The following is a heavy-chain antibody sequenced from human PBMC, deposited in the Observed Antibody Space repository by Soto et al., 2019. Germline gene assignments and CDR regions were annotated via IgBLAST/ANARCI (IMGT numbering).Heavy chain of an antibody. CDR1: GYTFTSYG. CDR3: ARFGVWWQDCSGGSCSDY. J-gene: IGHJ4*02. CDR2: ISDYNGNT. V-gene: IGHV1-18*01. D-gene: IGHD2-15*01. Sequence: QGQLLQSGAEVKKPGASVKVSCKASGYTFTSYGISWVRQAPGQVLEWMGWISDYNGNTNYAQQLQGRVTMTTDTPTSTAYMELRSLRSDDTCVYYCARFGVWWQDCSGGSCSDYWGQGTLVTVSS.